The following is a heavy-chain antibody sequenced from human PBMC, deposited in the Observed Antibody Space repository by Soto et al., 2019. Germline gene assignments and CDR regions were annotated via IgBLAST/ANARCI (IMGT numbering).Heavy chain of an antibody. CDR2: IIPVLGTP. CDR3: ASSAGLDHLLNYYGLNV. CDR1: GGTFTSTA. Sequence: QVHLVQSSAEVNKPGSSVKVSCKASGGTFTSTAFSWVRQAPGQGLEWMGGIIPVLGTPNYAQKFQARVTITADTPTNTVHMELSSLRSDDTAVYYCASSAGLDHLLNYYGLNVWGQGTTVTVSS. V-gene: IGHV1-69*14. D-gene: IGHD6-13*01. J-gene: IGHJ6*02.